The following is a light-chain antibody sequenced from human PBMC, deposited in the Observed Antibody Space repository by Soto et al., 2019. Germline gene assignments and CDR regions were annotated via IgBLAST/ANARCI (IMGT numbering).Light chain of an antibody. CDR3: QKYSSVPV. CDR2: AAS. V-gene: IGKV1-27*01. CDR1: QGIRNF. Sequence: DIQMTQSPPSLSASVGDRVTITCRASQGIRNFVAWYQQKPGKAPKLLIYAASTLQSGVPSRFSGSGSGTDCTLTINSLQTEDVATYSCQKYSSVPVFGPGTKVEIK. J-gene: IGKJ3*01.